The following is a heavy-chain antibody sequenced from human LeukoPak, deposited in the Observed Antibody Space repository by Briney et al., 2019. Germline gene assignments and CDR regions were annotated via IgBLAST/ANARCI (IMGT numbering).Heavy chain of an antibody. CDR2: IGTAGDA. CDR1: GFTFSNYD. V-gene: IGHV3-13*01. Sequence: GGSLRLSCAASGFTFSNYDMHWVRQATGGGLEWVSGIGTAGDAYYAGSVKGRFTISRENAKNSLYLQMNSLRAGDTAVYYWARGGYPSGMDVWGQGTKVTVSS. D-gene: IGHD6-25*01. J-gene: IGHJ6*02. CDR3: ARGGYPSGMDV.